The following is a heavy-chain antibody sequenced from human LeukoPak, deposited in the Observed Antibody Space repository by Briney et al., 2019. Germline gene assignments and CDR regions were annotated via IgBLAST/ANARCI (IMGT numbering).Heavy chain of an antibody. V-gene: IGHV3-21*01. Sequence: GGSLRLSCAASGFTFTSYAVSWVRQAPGKGLEWVSSISSSSSYIYYADSVKGRFTISRDNAKNSLYLQMNSLRAEDTAVYYCVRGNHGLRFYWGQGTLVTVSS. CDR3: VRGNHGLRFY. J-gene: IGHJ4*02. CDR1: GFTFTSYA. CDR2: ISSSSSYI. D-gene: IGHD1-14*01.